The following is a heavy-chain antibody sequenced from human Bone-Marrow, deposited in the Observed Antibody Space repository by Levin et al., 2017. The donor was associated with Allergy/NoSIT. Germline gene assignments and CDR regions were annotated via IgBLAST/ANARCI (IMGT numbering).Heavy chain of an antibody. V-gene: IGHV3-33*01. CDR3: VRDRNYYFDY. J-gene: IGHJ4*02. CDR2: IWFDGSIR. Sequence: GGSLRLSCAAAGFTFTSSAMHWVRQAPGKGLESVAVIWFDGSIRDYEDSVKGRFAISRDNSENTLYLEMNNLRAEDTATYYCVRDRNYYFDYWGQGTLVTVSA. CDR1: GFTFTSSA.